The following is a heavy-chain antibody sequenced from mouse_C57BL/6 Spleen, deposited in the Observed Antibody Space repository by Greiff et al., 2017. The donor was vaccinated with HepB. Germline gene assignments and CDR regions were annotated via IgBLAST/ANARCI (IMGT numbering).Heavy chain of an antibody. CDR3: ARKLFYAMDY. V-gene: IGHV1-82*01. Sequence: QVQLKQSGPELVKPGASVKISCKASGYAFSSSWMNWVKQRPGKGLEWIGRIYPGDGDTNYNGKFKGEATLTADKSSSTAYMQLSSLTSEDSAVYFCARKLFYAMDYWGQGTSVTVSS. CDR2: IYPGDGDT. J-gene: IGHJ4*01. CDR1: GYAFSSSW.